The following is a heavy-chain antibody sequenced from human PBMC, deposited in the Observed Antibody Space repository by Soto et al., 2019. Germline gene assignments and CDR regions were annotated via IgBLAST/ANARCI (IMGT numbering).Heavy chain of an antibody. CDR3: ARDLGTTVTWVYYGMDV. D-gene: IGHD4-17*01. V-gene: IGHV1-3*01. CDR2: INAGNGNT. CDR1: GYTFTSYA. Sequence: QVQLVQSGAEVKKPGASVKVFCKASGYTFTSYAMHWVRQAPGQRLEWMGWINAGNGNTKYSQKFQGRVTITRDTSASTAYMELSSLRSEDTAVYYCARDLGTTVTWVYYGMDVWGQGTTVTVSS. J-gene: IGHJ6*02.